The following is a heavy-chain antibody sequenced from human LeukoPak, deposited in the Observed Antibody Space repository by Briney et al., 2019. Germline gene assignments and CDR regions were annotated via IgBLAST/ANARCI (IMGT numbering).Heavy chain of an antibody. D-gene: IGHD6-19*01. CDR1: GFTFSSYW. V-gene: IGHV3-20*04. CDR2: INWNGGSP. Sequence: GGSLRLSCAASGFTFSSYWMNWARHAPGQGLEWVSGINWNGGSPVSADSVTGRFTISRDNAKNSLNLQMNSLRAEDTALYYCARTGYSSGWYAAGYYFDYWGQGTLVTVSS. CDR3: ARTGYSSGWYAAGYYFDY. J-gene: IGHJ4*02.